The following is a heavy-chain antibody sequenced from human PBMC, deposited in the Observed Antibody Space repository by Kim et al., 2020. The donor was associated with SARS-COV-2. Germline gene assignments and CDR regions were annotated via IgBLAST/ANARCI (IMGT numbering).Heavy chain of an antibody. CDR1: GFTFSSYS. CDR3: ARDGDYCSGGSCYQDYYYYYGMDV. Sequence: GGSLRLSCAASGFTFSSYSMNWVRQAPGKGLEWVSSISSSSSYIYYADSVKGRFTISRDNAKNSLYLQMNSLRAEDTAVYYCARDGDYCSGGSCYQDYYYYYGMDVWGQGTTVTVSS. V-gene: IGHV3-21*01. J-gene: IGHJ6*02. D-gene: IGHD2-15*01. CDR2: ISSSSSYI.